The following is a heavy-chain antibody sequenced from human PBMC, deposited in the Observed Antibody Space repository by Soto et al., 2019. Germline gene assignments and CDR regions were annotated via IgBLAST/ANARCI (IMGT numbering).Heavy chain of an antibody. CDR1: GFTFSNFV. CDR3: AVHLGQNYYRLDV. V-gene: IGHV3-23*01. Sequence: GGSLRLSCAASGFTFSNFVMSWVRQVPGKGLEWVSAITGSGGSAYYADSVKGRFTISRDNSKSTVSLEMSSLGAADTAVYYCAVHLGQNYYRLDVWGQGTTVTVSS. CDR2: ITGSGGSA. J-gene: IGHJ6*02. D-gene: IGHD1-26*01.